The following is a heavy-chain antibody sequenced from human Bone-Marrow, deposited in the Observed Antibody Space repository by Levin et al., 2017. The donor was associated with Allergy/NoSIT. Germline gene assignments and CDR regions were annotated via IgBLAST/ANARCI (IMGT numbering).Heavy chain of an antibody. V-gene: IGHV1-18*01. CDR3: ARFRYGENYYYGMDV. D-gene: IGHD4-17*01. Sequence: ASVKVSCKASGYTFTSYGISWVRQAPGQGLEWMGWISAYNGNTNYAQKLQGRVTMTTDTSTSTAYMELRSLRSDDTAVYYCARFRYGENYYYGMDVWGQGTTVTVSS. J-gene: IGHJ6*02. CDR1: GYTFTSYG. CDR2: ISAYNGNT.